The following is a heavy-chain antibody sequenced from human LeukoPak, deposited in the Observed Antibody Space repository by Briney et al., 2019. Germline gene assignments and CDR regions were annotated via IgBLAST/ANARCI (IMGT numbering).Heavy chain of an antibody. D-gene: IGHD4-23*01. CDR3: AGTTVVTPAFDY. Sequence: PSETLSLTCTVSGGSISSHYWSWIRQPPGKGLEWIGYIYYSGSTNYNPSLKSRVTISVDTSKNQFSLKLSSVTAADTAVYYCAGTTVVTPAFDYWGQGTLVTVSS. V-gene: IGHV4-59*11. CDR2: IYYSGST. J-gene: IGHJ4*02. CDR1: GGSISSHY.